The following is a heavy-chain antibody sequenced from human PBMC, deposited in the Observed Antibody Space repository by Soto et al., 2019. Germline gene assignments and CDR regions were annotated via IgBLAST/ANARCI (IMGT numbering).Heavy chain of an antibody. V-gene: IGHV4-34*01. Sequence: QVQLQQWGAGLLKPSETLSLTCAVYGGSFSGYYWSWIRQPPGKGLEWIGEINHSGSTNYNPSLKSRVTRAEDTFKDQFALKLSSVTGADTDVYYCARGRAYCGGDCYSEVRNDALHIWGQETMVTVSS. J-gene: IGHJ3*02. CDR1: GGSFSGYY. CDR3: ARGRAYCGGDCYSEVRNDALHI. CDR2: INHSGST. D-gene: IGHD2-21*02.